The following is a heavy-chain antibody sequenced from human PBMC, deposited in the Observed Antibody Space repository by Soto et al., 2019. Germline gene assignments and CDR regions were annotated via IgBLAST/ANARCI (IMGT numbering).Heavy chain of an antibody. CDR3: SKDAPKYCSSTSCSLYYFDY. V-gene: IGHV3-30*18. Sequence: GGSLRLSCAASGFTFSSYGMHWVRQAPGKGLEWVAVISYDGSNKYYADSVKGRFTISRDNSKNTLYLQMNSLRAEDTAVYYCSKDAPKYCSSTSCSLYYFDYWGQGTLVTVSS. J-gene: IGHJ4*02. D-gene: IGHD2-2*01. CDR2: ISYDGSNK. CDR1: GFTFSSYG.